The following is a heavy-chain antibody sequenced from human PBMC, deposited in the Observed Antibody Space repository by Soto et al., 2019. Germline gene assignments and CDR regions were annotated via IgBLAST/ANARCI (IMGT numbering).Heavy chain of an antibody. CDR3: ARQDREIAPAGDY. CDR2: IYYSGST. D-gene: IGHD6-25*01. J-gene: IGHJ4*02. V-gene: IGHV4-39*01. Sequence: QLQLQESGPGLVKPSETLSLTCTVSGGSISSSSYYWGWIRQPPGKGLEWIGSIYYSGSTYYNPSLKSRVTLSVDTSKNQFSLKLSSVTAADAAVYYCARQDREIAPAGDYWGQGTLVTVSS. CDR1: GGSISSSSYY.